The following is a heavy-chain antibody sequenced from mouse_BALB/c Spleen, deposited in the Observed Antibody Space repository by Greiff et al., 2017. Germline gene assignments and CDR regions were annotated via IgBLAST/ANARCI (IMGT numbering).Heavy chain of an antibody. CDR1: GFTFSSYG. CDR2: INSNGGST. J-gene: IGHJ3*01. V-gene: IGHV5-6-3*01. Sequence: EVQLVESGGGLVQPGGSLKLSCAASGFTFSSYGMSWVRQTPDKRLELVATINSNGGSTYYPDSVKGRFTISRDNAKNTLYLQMSSLKSEDTAMYYCARSYYRYDAWFAYWGQGTLVTVSA. D-gene: IGHD2-14*01. CDR3: ARSYYRYDAWFAY.